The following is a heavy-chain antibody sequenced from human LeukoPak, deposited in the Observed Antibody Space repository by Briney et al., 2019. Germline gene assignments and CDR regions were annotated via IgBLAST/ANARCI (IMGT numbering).Heavy chain of an antibody. CDR3: ARDPRRGSSWPDFDY. Sequence: PGGSLRLSCAASGFTFSSYSMNWVRQAPGKGLEWVSSISSSSSYIYYADSVKGRFTISRDNAKNSLYLQMNSLRAEDTAVYYCARDPRRGSSWPDFDYWGQGTLVTVSS. CDR2: ISSSSSYI. J-gene: IGHJ4*02. CDR1: GFTFSSYS. D-gene: IGHD6-13*01. V-gene: IGHV3-21*01.